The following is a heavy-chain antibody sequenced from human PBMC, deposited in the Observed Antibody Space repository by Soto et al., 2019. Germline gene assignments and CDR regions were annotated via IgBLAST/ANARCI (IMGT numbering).Heavy chain of an antibody. CDR1: GFTFSSYG. Sequence: GGSLRLSCAASGFTFSSYGMHWVRQAPGKGLEWVAVISYDGSNKYYADSVKGRFTISRDNSKNTLYLQMNSLRAEDTAVYYCAKAQLETKSSEDLDRGDYWGQGTLVTVSS. J-gene: IGHJ4*02. D-gene: IGHD3-10*01. CDR3: AKAQLETKSSEDLDRGDY. CDR2: ISYDGSNK. V-gene: IGHV3-30*18.